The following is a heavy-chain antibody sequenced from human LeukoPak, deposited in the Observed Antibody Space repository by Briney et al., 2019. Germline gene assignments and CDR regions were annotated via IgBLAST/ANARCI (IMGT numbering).Heavy chain of an antibody. D-gene: IGHD3-10*01. Sequence: NPSETLSLTCTVSGGSISSYYWSWIRQPPGKGLEWIGYIYYSGSTNYNPSLKSRVTISVDTSKNQFSLKLSSVTAADTAVYYCARGDGLWFGELLSAFDIWGQGTVVTVSS. CDR3: ARGDGLWFGELLSAFDI. CDR2: IYYSGST. V-gene: IGHV4-59*01. CDR1: GGSISSYY. J-gene: IGHJ3*02.